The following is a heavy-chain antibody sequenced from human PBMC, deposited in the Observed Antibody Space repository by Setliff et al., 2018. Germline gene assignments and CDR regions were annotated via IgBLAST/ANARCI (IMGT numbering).Heavy chain of an antibody. D-gene: IGHD6-6*01. V-gene: IGHV1-69*06. CDR3: ALEYSNSSPTVYYYMDV. CDR1: GGIFNSFS. Sequence: GASVKVSCKASGGIFNSFSITWVRQAPGQGLEWVGRIIPLFETTNYVEKFQGRVTITADKSTSTAYMELSRLTSEDTAVYYCALEYSNSSPTVYYYMDVWGKGTTVTVS. J-gene: IGHJ6*03. CDR2: IIPLFETT.